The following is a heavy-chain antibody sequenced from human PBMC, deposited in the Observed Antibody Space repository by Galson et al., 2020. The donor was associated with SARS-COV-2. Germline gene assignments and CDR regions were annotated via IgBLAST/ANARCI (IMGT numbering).Heavy chain of an antibody. CDR2: ISNDGSYK. D-gene: IGHD3-3*01. V-gene: IGHV3-30*04. Sequence: GGSLRLSCVASGFKFSLYAMQWVRQAPGKGLEWVSVISNDGSYKQYADSVKGRLTISRDNSENKLYLQMNSLSAEDTVVYYCARVVNIGGIFGVVTYYYYYYGLDVWGQGTTVTVSS. CDR1: GFKFSLYA. CDR3: ARVVNIGGIFGVVTYYYYYYGLDV. J-gene: IGHJ6*02.